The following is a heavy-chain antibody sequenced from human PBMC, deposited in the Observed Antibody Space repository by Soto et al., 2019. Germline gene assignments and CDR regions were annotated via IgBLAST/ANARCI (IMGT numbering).Heavy chain of an antibody. CDR2: VKDGGHT. CDR1: GGSLSGYY. V-gene: IGHV4-34*01. Sequence: QVQLQQWGAGLLKPSETLSLNCAVTGGSLSGYYWSWIRQPPGKGLEWIGEVKDGGHTNYSPSLRGRVTISSDTSHNQFALRLNSVTAADKGVYYCARGQEGVVATHWDQGSLVTVSS. D-gene: IGHD5-12*01. CDR3: ARGQEGVVATH. J-gene: IGHJ4*02.